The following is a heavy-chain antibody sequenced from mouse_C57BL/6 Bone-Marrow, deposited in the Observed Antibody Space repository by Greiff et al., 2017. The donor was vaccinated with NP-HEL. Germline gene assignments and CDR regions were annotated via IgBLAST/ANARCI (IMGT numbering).Heavy chain of an antibody. Sequence: EVKLMESGGGLVKPGGSLKLSCAASGFTFSSYAMSWVRQTPEKRLEWVATISDGGSYTYYPDNVKGRFTISRDNAKNNLYLQMSHLKSEDTAMYYCARGRGNYDAMDYWGQGTSVTVSS. CDR1: GFTFSSYA. V-gene: IGHV5-4*03. J-gene: IGHJ4*01. D-gene: IGHD2-1*01. CDR2: ISDGGSYT. CDR3: ARGRGNYDAMDY.